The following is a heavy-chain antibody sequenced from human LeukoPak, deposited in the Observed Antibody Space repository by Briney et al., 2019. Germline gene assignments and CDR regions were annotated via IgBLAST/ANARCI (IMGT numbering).Heavy chain of an antibody. Sequence: ASVKVSCKASGYTFSGYYMYWMRQAPGQGLEWMGWINPSSGGTNYAQKFQGRVTMTRDTSISTVYMEMSRLRSDDTAVYYCARDVYAPMIRGVIPDYWGQGTLVTVSS. V-gene: IGHV1-2*02. J-gene: IGHJ4*02. CDR3: ARDVYAPMIRGVIPDY. CDR2: INPSSGGT. CDR1: GYTFSGYY. D-gene: IGHD3-10*01.